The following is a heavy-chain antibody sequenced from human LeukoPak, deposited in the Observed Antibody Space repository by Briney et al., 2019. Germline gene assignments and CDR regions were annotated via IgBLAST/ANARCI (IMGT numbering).Heavy chain of an antibody. CDR1: GYSINSGYF. Sequence: PSETLSLTCTVSGYSINSGYFWGWVRQPPGKGPEWIGSIFHTGVVYYNPSLRSRVTVSVDTSRNQVSLKLSSVTAADTAVYYCARGYSNYQHWGQGTLVTVSS. V-gene: IGHV4-38-2*02. CDR3: ARGYSNYQH. CDR2: IFHTGVV. J-gene: IGHJ1*01. D-gene: IGHD4-11*01.